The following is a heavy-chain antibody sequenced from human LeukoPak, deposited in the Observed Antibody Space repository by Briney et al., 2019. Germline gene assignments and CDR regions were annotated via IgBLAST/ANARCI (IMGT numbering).Heavy chain of an antibody. Sequence: GGSLRLSCAASGFSFTAYAMSWFRQTPGKGLEWVANIHDDGRVTNYVDSVKGRFTISRDNARNSLYLQMNSLRAEDTAVYYCAARSGQQSFDYWGQGTLVTVSS. CDR2: IHDDGRVT. J-gene: IGHJ4*02. V-gene: IGHV3-7*01. CDR1: GFSFTAYA. CDR3: AARSGQQSFDY. D-gene: IGHD6-19*01.